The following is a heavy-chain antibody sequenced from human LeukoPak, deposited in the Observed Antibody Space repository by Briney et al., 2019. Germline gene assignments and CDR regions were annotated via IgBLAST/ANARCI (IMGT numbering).Heavy chain of an antibody. CDR1: GFTFSDYT. CDR3: ARAPRGRQLVRVDWFDP. J-gene: IGHJ5*02. Sequence: PGRSLRLSCAASGFTFSDYTIHWIRQAPGKGLEWVAIISYDGNKKYYADSVKGRFTISRDNSKNTLFLQMNSLRLDDTAVYYCARAPRGRQLVRVDWFDPWGQGTLVTVSS. D-gene: IGHD6-6*01. V-gene: IGHV3-30-3*01. CDR2: ISYDGNKK.